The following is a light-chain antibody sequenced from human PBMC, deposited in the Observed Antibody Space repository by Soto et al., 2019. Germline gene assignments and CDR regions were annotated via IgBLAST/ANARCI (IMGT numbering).Light chain of an antibody. CDR1: QSVSSSY. J-gene: IGKJ1*01. CDR2: GAS. Sequence: EIVLTQSPGTLSLSPGERATLSCRASQSVSSSYLAWYQQKPGQAPRLLIYGASSRATGIPDRFSGSGSGTDFSLTISRLEPEDVAVYYCLQYGRSPQDTFGQGTKVEIK. CDR3: LQYGRSPQDT. V-gene: IGKV3-20*01.